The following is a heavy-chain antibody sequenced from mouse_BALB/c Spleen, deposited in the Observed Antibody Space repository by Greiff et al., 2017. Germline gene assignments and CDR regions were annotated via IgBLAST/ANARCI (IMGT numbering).Heavy chain of an antibody. CDR2: ISSGSSTI. CDR1: GFTFSSFG. V-gene: IGHV5-17*02. Sequence: EVKLMESGGGLVQPGGSRKLSCAASGFTFSSFGMHWVRQAPEKGLEWVAYISSGSSTIYYADTVKGRFTISRDNPKNTLFLQMTSLRSEDTAMYYCARADYYGNYVFAYWGQGTLVTVSA. J-gene: IGHJ3*01. CDR3: ARADYYGNYVFAY. D-gene: IGHD2-1*01.